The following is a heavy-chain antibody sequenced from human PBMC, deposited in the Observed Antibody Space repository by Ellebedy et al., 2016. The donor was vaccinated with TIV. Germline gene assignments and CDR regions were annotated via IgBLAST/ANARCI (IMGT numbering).Heavy chain of an antibody. V-gene: IGHV4-59*08. CDR1: GGSISSYY. CDR3: ARHTDGDSHDY. J-gene: IGHJ4*02. D-gene: IGHD4-17*01. Sequence: SETLSLTCTVSGGSISSYYWSWIRQPPGKGLEWIGYIYYSGSTNYNPSLKSRVTISVDTSKNQFSLKLSSVTAADTAVYYCARHTDGDSHDYWGQGTLVTVSS. CDR2: IYYSGST.